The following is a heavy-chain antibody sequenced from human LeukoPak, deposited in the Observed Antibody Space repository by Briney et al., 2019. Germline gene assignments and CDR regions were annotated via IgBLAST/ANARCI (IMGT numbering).Heavy chain of an antibody. J-gene: IGHJ4*02. D-gene: IGHD1-26*01. CDR1: GGSISSGDYY. CDR2: IYYSGST. V-gene: IGHV4-30-4*08. CDR3: ARVGGEWELLLDY. Sequence: PSQTLSLTCTVSGGSISSGDYYWSWIRQPPGKGLEWIGYIYYSGSTYYNPSLKSRVTISVDTSKNQFSLKLSSVTAADTAVYYCARVGGEWELLLDYWGQGTLVTVSS.